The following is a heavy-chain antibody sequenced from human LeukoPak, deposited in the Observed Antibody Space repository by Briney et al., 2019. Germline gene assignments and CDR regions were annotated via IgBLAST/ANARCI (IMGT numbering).Heavy chain of an antibody. J-gene: IGHJ4*02. CDR2: IVVGSGNT. Sequence: SVKVSCKASGFTFTSSAVQWVRQARGQRLEWIGWIVVGSGNTIYAQKFQERVTITRDMSTSTAYMELSSLRSEDTAVYYCAADYYDSSGYRDYWGQGTLVTVSS. CDR1: GFTFTSSA. V-gene: IGHV1-58*01. D-gene: IGHD3-22*01. CDR3: AADYYDSSGYRDY.